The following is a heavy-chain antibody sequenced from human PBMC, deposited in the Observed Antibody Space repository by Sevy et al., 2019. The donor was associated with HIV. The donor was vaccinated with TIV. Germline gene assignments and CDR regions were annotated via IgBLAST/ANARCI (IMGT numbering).Heavy chain of an antibody. D-gene: IGHD6-6*01. CDR1: GFTFSTYN. Sequence: GGSLRLSCAASGFTFSTYNMNWVRQAPGKGLEWVSFISGISNYIYYADSVKGRFTISRDNAKNSLYLQMNSLRAEDTATYYCARGVQTYDAFDIWGQGTMVTVSS. V-gene: IGHV3-21*01. CDR3: ARGVQTYDAFDI. CDR2: ISGISNYI. J-gene: IGHJ3*02.